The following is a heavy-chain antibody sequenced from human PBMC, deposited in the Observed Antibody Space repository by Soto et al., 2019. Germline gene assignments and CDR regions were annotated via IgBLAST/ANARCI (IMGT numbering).Heavy chain of an antibody. D-gene: IGHD3-16*01. V-gene: IGHV3-21*01. CDR3: ARDFMLLRLGAPGY. CDR2: ISSSSSYI. CDR1: GFTFSSYS. Sequence: PGESLRLSCAASGFTFSSYSMNWVRQAPGKGLEWVSSISSSSSYIYYADSVKGRFTISRDNAKNSLYLQMNSLRAEDTAVYYCARDFMLLRLGAPGYWGQGTLVTVSS. J-gene: IGHJ4*02.